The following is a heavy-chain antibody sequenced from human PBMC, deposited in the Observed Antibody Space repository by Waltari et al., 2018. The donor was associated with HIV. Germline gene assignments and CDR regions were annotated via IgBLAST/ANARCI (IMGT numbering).Heavy chain of an antibody. Sequence: EVQLVASGGGLVQPGGSLRLSCVASGFTFSSYNMNWVRQAPGKGLEWLSYITSSGYTIYYADSVEGRFTVSRDNAKNSLYLQMNSLRAEDTAVYYCARTTHEIDFWGQGTLVTVSS. CDR1: GFTFSSYN. D-gene: IGHD1-1*01. CDR3: ARTTHEIDF. V-gene: IGHV3-48*04. CDR2: ITSSGYTI. J-gene: IGHJ4*02.